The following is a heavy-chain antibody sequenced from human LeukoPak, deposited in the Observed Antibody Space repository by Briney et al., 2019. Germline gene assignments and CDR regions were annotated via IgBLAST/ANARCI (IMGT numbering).Heavy chain of an antibody. Sequence: PSETLSLTCTVSGGSISSRSYYWGWIRQPPGKGLEWIGTIYYSGSTYYNPSLKSRVTISVDTSKNQFSLKLSSVTAADTAVYYCARREDGRYPIDHWGQGTLVTVSS. V-gene: IGHV4-39*01. D-gene: IGHD5-24*01. J-gene: IGHJ5*02. CDR2: IYYSGST. CDR3: ARREDGRYPIDH. CDR1: GGSISSRSYY.